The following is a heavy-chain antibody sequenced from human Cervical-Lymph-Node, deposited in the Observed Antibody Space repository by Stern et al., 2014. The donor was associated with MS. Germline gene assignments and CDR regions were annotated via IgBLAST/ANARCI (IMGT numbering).Heavy chain of an antibody. V-gene: IGHV1-46*02. Sequence: QVQLGQSGAEVKKPGASVKVSCKASGYSFNSYYIHWVRQAPGQGLEWMGRFNPSGGRATYAQSFQGRVTMTRDTSTSTVYVEMSSLRSEDTAVYYCVREKATYYYDSSGSRGFDLWGQGTMVTVSS. CDR3: VREKATYYYDSSGSRGFDL. J-gene: IGHJ3*01. D-gene: IGHD3-22*01. CDR2: FNPSGGRA. CDR1: GYSFNSYY.